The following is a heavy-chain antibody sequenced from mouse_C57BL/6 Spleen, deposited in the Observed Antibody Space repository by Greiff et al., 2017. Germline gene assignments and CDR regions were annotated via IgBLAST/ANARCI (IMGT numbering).Heavy chain of an antibody. Sequence: VQLQQPGAELVMPGASVKLSCKASGYTFTSYWMHWVKQRPGQGLAWIGEVDPSDSYTNYNQKFKGKSTLTVDKSSSTAYMQLSSLTSEDSAVYYCAREGNDYWGQGTTLTVSS. CDR3: AREGNDY. CDR1: GYTFTSYW. V-gene: IGHV1-69*01. J-gene: IGHJ2*01. CDR2: VDPSDSYT.